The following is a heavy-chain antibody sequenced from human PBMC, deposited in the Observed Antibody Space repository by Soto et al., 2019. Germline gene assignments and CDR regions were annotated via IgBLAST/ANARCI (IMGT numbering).Heavy chain of an antibody. CDR1: GYSFTSYW. V-gene: IGHV5-10-1*01. CDR2: IDPIDSYT. CDR3: ARFGTGIAGQWLALTLPNWFDP. Sequence: GESLKISCKGSGYSFTSYWISWVRQMPGKGLEWMGRIDPIDSYTNYSPSFQGHVTISADKSISTAYLQWSSLKASDTAMYYCARFGTGIAGQWLALTLPNWFDPWGQGTLVTVSS. D-gene: IGHD6-19*01. J-gene: IGHJ5*02.